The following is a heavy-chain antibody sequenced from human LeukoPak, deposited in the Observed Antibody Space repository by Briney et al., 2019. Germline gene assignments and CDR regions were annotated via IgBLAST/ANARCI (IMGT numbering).Heavy chain of an antibody. D-gene: IGHD3-22*01. CDR3: ARAAGSSGPYNWFDP. CDR1: GGSISSGGYS. CDR2: IYHSGST. J-gene: IGHJ5*02. V-gene: IGHV4-30-2*01. Sequence: SETLSLTCAVSGGSISSGGYSWSWIRQPPGKGLEWIGYIYHSGSTYYNPSLKSRVTISVDRSKNQFSLKLSSVTAADTAVYYCARAAGSSGPYNWFDPWGQGTLVTVSS.